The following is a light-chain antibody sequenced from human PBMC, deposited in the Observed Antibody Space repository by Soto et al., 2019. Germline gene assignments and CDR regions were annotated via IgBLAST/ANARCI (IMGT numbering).Light chain of an antibody. V-gene: IGLV1-47*01. J-gene: IGLJ2*01. CDR3: AAWDDSLSAVV. CDR1: SSNIGSNY. CDR2: RND. Sequence: QSVLTQPPSASGTPGQRVTISCSGSSSNIGSNYVYWYQQFPGSAPKLLIYRNDQRPSVVPDRFSGSKSGTSASLAISGPRSEDEADYYCAAWDDSLSAVVFGGGTKLTVL.